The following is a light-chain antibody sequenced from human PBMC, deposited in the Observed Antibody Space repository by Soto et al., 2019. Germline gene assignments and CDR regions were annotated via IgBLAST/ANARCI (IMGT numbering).Light chain of an antibody. V-gene: IGKV3-20*01. CDR3: QQYGGSPIT. Sequence: EIVLTQSQGTLSLAPGERATRSCRASQSVSSKLAWYQQKPGQAPRLLISGASSRATGIPDRFSGSGSGTDFTLTISRLEPEDFAMYFCQQYGGSPITFGQGTRLEIK. CDR1: QSVSSK. CDR2: GAS. J-gene: IGKJ5*01.